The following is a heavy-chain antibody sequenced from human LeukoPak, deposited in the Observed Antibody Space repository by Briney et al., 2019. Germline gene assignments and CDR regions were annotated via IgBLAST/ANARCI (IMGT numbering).Heavy chain of an antibody. D-gene: IGHD1/OR15-1a*01. CDR2: IYYSGST. CDR3: ARQKWEQQGRDYYFNGLDV. V-gene: IGHV4-39*07. CDR1: GDSISSSLYY. Sequence: SETLSLTCTLSGDSISSSLYYWGWIRQPPGKGLEWIGYIYYSGSTYYDPSLKSRVTISVDTSKNQFSLKLSSVTAADTAVYYCARQKWEQQGRDYYFNGLDVWGPGTTVIVSS. J-gene: IGHJ6*02.